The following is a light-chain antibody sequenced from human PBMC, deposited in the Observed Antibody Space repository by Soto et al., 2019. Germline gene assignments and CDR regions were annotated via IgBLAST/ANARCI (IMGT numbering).Light chain of an antibody. CDR1: QSVSSD. CDR2: GAF. CDR3: QQRNIWPPVT. Sequence: IVMTQSPATLSVSPGERATLSCRASQSVSSDLAWYHQKPGQAPRLLIYGAFNRATGIPARFSGSGSGTDFTLTISSLEPEDSAIYYCQQRNIWPPVTFGQGTRLEI. J-gene: IGKJ5*01. V-gene: IGKV3-11*01.